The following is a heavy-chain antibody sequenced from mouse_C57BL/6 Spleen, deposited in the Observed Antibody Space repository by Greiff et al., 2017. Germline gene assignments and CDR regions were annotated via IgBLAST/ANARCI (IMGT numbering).Heavy chain of an antibody. D-gene: IGHD2-1*01. CDR1: GYTFTDYY. CDR3: ARRNLLTFYYAMDY. V-gene: IGHV1-19*01. J-gene: IGHJ4*01. Sequence: VQLQQSGPVLVKPGASVKMSCKASGYTFTDYYMNWVKQSHGKSLEWIGVINPYNGGTSYNQKFKGKATLTVDKSSSTAYMELNSLTSEDSAVYYCARRNLLTFYYAMDYWGQGTSVTVSS. CDR2: INPYNGGT.